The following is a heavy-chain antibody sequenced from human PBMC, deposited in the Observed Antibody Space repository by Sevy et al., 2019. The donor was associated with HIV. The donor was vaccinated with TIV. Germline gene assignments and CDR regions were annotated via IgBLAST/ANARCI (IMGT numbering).Heavy chain of an antibody. CDR1: GGTFSTYS. J-gene: IGHJ5*02. CDR2: IIPIFGTA. CDR3: AREQGVRGVIQANYFDP. D-gene: IGHD3-10*01. V-gene: IGHV1-69*13. Sequence: ASVKVSCKSSGGTFSTYSINWVRQAPGQGLEWMGMIIPIFGTANYAQRFQGRVTITADESTSTAYMDLTSLRSEDTAVYYCAREQGVRGVIQANYFDPWGQGTLVTVSS.